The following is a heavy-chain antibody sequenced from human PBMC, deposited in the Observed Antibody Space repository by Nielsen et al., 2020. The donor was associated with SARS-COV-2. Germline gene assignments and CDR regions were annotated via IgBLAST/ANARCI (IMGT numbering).Heavy chain of an antibody. CDR2: ISGSGGST. Sequence: GESLKISCAASGFTFSSYAMSWVRQAPGKGLEWVSAISGSGGSTNYADSVKGRFTISRDNAKNSLYLQMNSLRAEDTAVYYCARDGHSSGYYPNSDYWGQGTLVTVSS. D-gene: IGHD3-22*01. CDR3: ARDGHSSGYYPNSDY. CDR1: GFTFSSYA. V-gene: IGHV3-23*01. J-gene: IGHJ4*02.